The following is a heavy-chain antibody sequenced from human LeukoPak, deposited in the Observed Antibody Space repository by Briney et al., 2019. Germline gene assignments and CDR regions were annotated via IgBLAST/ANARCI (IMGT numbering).Heavy chain of an antibody. CDR3: AREKSGYGPLDGGINWFDP. J-gene: IGHJ5*02. V-gene: IGHV4-39*02. D-gene: IGHD5-12*01. CDR2: IYYSGST. Sequence: SETLSLTCTVSGGSISSSSYYWGWIRQPPGKGLEWIGSIYYSGSTYYNPSLKSRVTISVDTSKNQFSLKLSSVTAADTAVYYCAREKSGYGPLDGGINWFDPWGQGTLVTVSS. CDR1: GGSISSSSYY.